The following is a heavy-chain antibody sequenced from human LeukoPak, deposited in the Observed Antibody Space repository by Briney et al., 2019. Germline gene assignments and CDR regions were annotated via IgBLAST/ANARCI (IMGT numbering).Heavy chain of an antibody. CDR2: ISSNGGSA. Sequence: GGSLRLSCAASGFTFSSYAMHWVRQAPGKGLEYVSAISSNGGSAYYANSVKGRFTISRDNSKNTLYLQMGSLRAEDMAVYYCARDQFSYCSSTSCFPLTTWGQGTLVTVSS. J-gene: IGHJ5*02. CDR1: GFTFSSYA. CDR3: ARDQFSYCSSTSCFPLTT. V-gene: IGHV3-64*01. D-gene: IGHD2-2*01.